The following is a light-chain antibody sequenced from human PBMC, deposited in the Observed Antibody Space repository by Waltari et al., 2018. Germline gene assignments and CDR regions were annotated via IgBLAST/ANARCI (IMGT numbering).Light chain of an antibody. CDR3: QPYNNGPSWT. CDR2: GAS. V-gene: IGKV3-15*01. J-gene: IGKJ1*01. CDR1: QSIATN. Sequence: EIMVSQSPASLSVSPGQTATLSCRASQSIATNLAWFQQRPGQAPRLLIYGASNRATGIPARVSGSGSGTGFTRTVNTLQSEDFALYYCQPYNNGPSWTFGQGTKVELK.